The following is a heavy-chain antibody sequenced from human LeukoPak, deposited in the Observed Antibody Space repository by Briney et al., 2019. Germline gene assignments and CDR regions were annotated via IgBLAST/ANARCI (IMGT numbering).Heavy chain of an antibody. CDR3: ARIRYSSSCYCFDP. CDR1: GFTVSNYW. Sequence: GGSLRLYCAASGFTVSNYWTSWVRQAPGKGPEWVANIKEDGSEKYYVDSVNGRFTISRDKAKNSPYLQMNSLRVEDTAVYYCARIRYSSSCYCFDPWGQGTLVTVSS. D-gene: IGHD6-13*01. CDR2: IKEDGSEK. J-gene: IGHJ5*02. V-gene: IGHV3-7*04.